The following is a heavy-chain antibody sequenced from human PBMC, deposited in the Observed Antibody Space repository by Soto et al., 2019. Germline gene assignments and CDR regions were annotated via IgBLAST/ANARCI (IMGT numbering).Heavy chain of an antibody. CDR2: IYYSGST. D-gene: IGHD1-1*01. Sequence: QVQLQESGPGLVKPSETLSLTCTVSGGSISSYYWSWIRQPPGKGLEWIGYIYYSGSTNYNPSLQSRVTISVDTSKNQFSLKLSSVTAADTAVYYCARGGEDWNDALAFDYWGQGTLVTVSS. V-gene: IGHV4-59*01. CDR3: ARGGEDWNDALAFDY. CDR1: GGSISSYY. J-gene: IGHJ4*02.